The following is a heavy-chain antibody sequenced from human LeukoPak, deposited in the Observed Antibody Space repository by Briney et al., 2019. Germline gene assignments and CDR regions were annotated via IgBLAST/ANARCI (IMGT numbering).Heavy chain of an antibody. CDR3: ARDLGLEWELYGLGDY. D-gene: IGHD1-26*01. CDR1: GYTFTSYG. V-gene: IGHV1-18*01. Sequence: ASVKVSCKASGYTFTSYGISWVRQAPGQGLEWMGWISAYNGNTNYAQKLQGRVTMTTDTSTSTAYMELRSLRSEDTAVYYCARDLGLEWELYGLGDYWGQGTLVTVSS. CDR2: ISAYNGNT. J-gene: IGHJ4*02.